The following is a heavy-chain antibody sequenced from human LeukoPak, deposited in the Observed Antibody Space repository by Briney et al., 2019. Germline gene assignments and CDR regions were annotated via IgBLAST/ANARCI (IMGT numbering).Heavy chain of an antibody. V-gene: IGHV4-39*07. D-gene: IGHD3-10*01. CDR1: GGSISSSSYY. CDR3: ARESPEGLWFGELLNNAFDI. Sequence: TASETLSLTCTVSGGSISSSSYYWGWIRQPPGKGLEWIGSIYYSGSTYYNPSLKSRVTISVDTSKNQFSLKLSSVTAADTAVYYCARESPEGLWFGELLNNAFDIWGQGTMVTVSS. CDR2: IYYSGST. J-gene: IGHJ3*02.